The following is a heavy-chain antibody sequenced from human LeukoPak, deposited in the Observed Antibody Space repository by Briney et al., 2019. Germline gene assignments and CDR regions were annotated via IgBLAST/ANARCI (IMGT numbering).Heavy chain of an antibody. V-gene: IGHV4-34*01. CDR2: INHSGST. D-gene: IGHD3-3*01. J-gene: IGHJ4*02. Sequence: SETLSLTWAVYGGSFSGYYWSWIRQPPGKGLEWIGEINHSGSTNYNPSLKSRVTISVDTSKNQFSLKLSSVTAADTAVYYCARAVQGYDFWSGYYCLFDYWGQGTLATVSS. CDR1: GGSFSGYY. CDR3: ARAVQGYDFWSGYYCLFDY.